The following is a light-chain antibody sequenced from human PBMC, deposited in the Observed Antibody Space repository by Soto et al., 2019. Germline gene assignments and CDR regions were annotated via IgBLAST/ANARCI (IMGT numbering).Light chain of an antibody. V-gene: IGKV2-28*01. Sequence: DIVMTQSPLSLPVTPGEPASISCRSSQSLLHSNGYNYLDWYLQKPGQSPQLLIYLGSNRASGVPDRFSGSGSGTDFTLKISRVEDEDVGVYSCMQDLQTPFTLGGGTKVDIK. CDR1: QSLLHSNGYNY. CDR3: MQDLQTPFT. J-gene: IGKJ4*01. CDR2: LGS.